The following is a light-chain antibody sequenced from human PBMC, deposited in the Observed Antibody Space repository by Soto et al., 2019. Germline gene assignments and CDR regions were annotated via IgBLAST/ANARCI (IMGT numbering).Light chain of an antibody. CDR1: SSNIGSNT. CDR3: AAWDDSLNGVV. J-gene: IGLJ2*01. Sequence: QSVLTQPPSASGTPGQRVTISCSGSSSNIGSNTVNWYQQLPATAPKLLIYSNNQRPSGVPDRFSCSKSGTSASLAISGFQSEDEADYYCAAWDDSLNGVVFGGGTKLTVL. V-gene: IGLV1-44*01. CDR2: SNN.